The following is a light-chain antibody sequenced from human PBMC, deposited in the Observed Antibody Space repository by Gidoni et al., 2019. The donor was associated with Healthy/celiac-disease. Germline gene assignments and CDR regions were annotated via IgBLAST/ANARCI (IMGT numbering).Light chain of an antibody. CDR3: QQYGSSPVT. CDR1: QSVSSSY. J-gene: IGKJ5*01. V-gene: IGKV3-20*01. CDR2: GAS. Sequence: EIVLTQSPGTLSLSPGERATLSCRASQSVSSSYLAWYQQKPGQAPRLLIYGASSRATGIPDRFSGSGSGTDFTLTISRLEPEDFAVYYCQQYGSSPVTFXQXTRLEIK.